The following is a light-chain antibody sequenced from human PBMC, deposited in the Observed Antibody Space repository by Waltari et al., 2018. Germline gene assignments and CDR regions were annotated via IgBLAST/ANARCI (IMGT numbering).Light chain of an antibody. Sequence: EIVMTQSPATLSVSPGERATLSCRASQSVGTNLAWYQQTPGQAPRLLIYDASTRATGIPARFSGSGSGTEFTLTINSLQSEDFAVYYCQQCNNWYTFGQGTKLEIK. CDR2: DAS. V-gene: IGKV3-15*01. CDR1: QSVGTN. CDR3: QQCNNWYT. J-gene: IGKJ2*01.